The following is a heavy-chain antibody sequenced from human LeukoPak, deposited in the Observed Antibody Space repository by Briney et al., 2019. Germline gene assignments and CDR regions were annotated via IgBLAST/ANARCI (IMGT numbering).Heavy chain of an antibody. Sequence: ASETLSLTCTVSGGSISSYYWSWIRQPPGKGLEWIGYIYYSGSTNYNPSLKSRVTISVDTSKNQFSLKLSSVTAADTAVYYCARVSGRFTWYFDLWGRGTLVTVSS. CDR2: IYYSGST. V-gene: IGHV4-59*08. CDR1: GGSISSYY. J-gene: IGHJ2*01. CDR3: ARVSGRFTWYFDL.